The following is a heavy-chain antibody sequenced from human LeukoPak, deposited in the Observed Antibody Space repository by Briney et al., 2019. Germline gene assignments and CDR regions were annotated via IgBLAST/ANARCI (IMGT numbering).Heavy chain of an antibody. V-gene: IGHV4-59*01. Sequence: SETLSLTCTVSGGSISSYYWSWIRQPPGKGLEWIGYIYYSGSTNYNPSLKSRVTISVDTSKNQFSLKLSSMTAADTAVYYCARVVPYSSGWGRSDYWGQGTLVTVSP. CDR2: IYYSGST. CDR1: GGSISSYY. CDR3: ARVVPYSSGWGRSDY. D-gene: IGHD6-19*01. J-gene: IGHJ4*02.